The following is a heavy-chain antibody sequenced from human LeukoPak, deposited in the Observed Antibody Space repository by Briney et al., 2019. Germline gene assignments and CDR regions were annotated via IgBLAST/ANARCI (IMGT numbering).Heavy chain of an antibody. Sequence: GGSLRLSCAASGFTFSSYAMSWVRQAPGEGLEWVAAITDSAGSTYHADSVKGRFTISRDNSKNTLYLQMNSLRAEDTAVYYCAKGSSGSRTYYFHYWGQGALVTVSS. CDR1: GFTFSSYA. D-gene: IGHD2-2*01. CDR2: ITDSAGST. J-gene: IGHJ4*02. V-gene: IGHV3-23*01. CDR3: AKGSSGSRTYYFHY.